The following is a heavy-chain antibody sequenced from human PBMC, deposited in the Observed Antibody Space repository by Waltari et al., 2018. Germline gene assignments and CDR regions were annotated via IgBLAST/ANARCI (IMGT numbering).Heavy chain of an antibody. J-gene: IGHJ4*02. CDR3: ARTTDYAQFDY. CDR2: IYHSGST. Sequence: QVQLQESGPGLVKPSETLSLTCAVPGYSISSGYYWGWIRQPPGKGLEWIGSIYHSGSTYYNPSLKSRVTISVDTSKNQFSLKLSSVTAADTAVYYCARTTDYAQFDYWGQGTLVTVSS. V-gene: IGHV4-38-2*01. D-gene: IGHD4-17*01. CDR1: GYSISSGYY.